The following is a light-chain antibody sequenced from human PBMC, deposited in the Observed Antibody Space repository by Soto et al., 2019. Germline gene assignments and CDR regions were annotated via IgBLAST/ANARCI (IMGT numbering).Light chain of an antibody. J-gene: IGLJ7*01. CDR1: SSNIAGNT. V-gene: IGLV1-44*01. CDR2: IND. CDR3: ATWDDDLNAAV. Sequence: QSALTQPPSLSGTPGQRVTISCSGSSSNIAGNTVHWYQHLPGTAPKLLIYINDQRPSGVPGQFSASTSGTSASLAISGLQSDDEADYYCATWDDDLNAAVFGGGTQLTVL.